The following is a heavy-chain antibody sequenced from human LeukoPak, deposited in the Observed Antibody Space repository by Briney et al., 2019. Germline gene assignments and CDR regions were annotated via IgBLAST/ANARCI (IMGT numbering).Heavy chain of an antibody. V-gene: IGHV3-23*01. Sequence: GGSLRLSCAASGFTFSNYAMSWVRQAPGKGLEWVSGNSGGGDYTYYADSLKGRFTISRDNSKNTLYLQMNSLRAEDTAVYYCARVIYCSSTSCDWFDPWGQGTLVTVAS. CDR3: ARVIYCSSTSCDWFDP. CDR2: NSGGGDYT. D-gene: IGHD2-2*01. J-gene: IGHJ5*02. CDR1: GFTFSNYA.